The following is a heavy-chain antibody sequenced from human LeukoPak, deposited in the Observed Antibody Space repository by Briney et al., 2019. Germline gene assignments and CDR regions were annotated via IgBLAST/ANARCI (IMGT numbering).Heavy chain of an antibody. CDR2: IYTSGST. Sequence: SETLSLTCTVSGGSNSSGSYYWSWIRQPAGKGLEWIGRIYTSGSTNYNPSLKSRVTISVDTSKNQFSLKLSSVTAADTAVYYCARSTPTYGDYGTYYYYYMDVWGKGTTVTVSS. CDR1: GGSNSSGSYY. CDR3: ARSTPTYGDYGTYYYYYMDV. V-gene: IGHV4-61*02. D-gene: IGHD4-17*01. J-gene: IGHJ6*03.